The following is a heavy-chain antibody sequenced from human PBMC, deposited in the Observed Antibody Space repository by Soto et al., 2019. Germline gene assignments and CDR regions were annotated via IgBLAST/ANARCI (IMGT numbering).Heavy chain of an antibody. V-gene: IGHV3-43*01. CDR1: GFTFDDYT. CDR2: ISWDGGST. J-gene: IGHJ6*02. Sequence: GGSLRLSCAASGFTFDDYTMHWVRQAPGKGLEWVSLISWDGGSTYYADSVKGRFTISRDNSKNSLYLQMNSLRTEDTALYYCAKDMAGDGSGEGYYYYGMDVWGQGTTVTVSS. CDR3: AKDMAGDGSGEGYYYYGMDV. D-gene: IGHD3-3*01.